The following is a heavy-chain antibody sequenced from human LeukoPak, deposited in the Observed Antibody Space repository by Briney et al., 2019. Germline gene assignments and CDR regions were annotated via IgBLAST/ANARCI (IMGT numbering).Heavy chain of an antibody. CDR3: ARGSSGWYLDY. J-gene: IGHJ4*02. CDR2: IIPMFGIT. CDR1: GATFTNYA. V-gene: IGHV1-69*04. Sequence: GASVKVSCKASGATFTNYAFTWVRQAPGQGLEWMGRIIPMFGITNYAQKFQGSVTITVDKSSSTAYMELSSLRSEDSAMYYCARGSSGWYLDYWGQGTLVTVSS. D-gene: IGHD6-19*01.